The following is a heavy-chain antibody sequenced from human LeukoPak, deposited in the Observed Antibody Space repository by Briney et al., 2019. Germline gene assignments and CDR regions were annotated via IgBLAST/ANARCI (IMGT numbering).Heavy chain of an antibody. J-gene: IGHJ6*02. Sequence: GGSLRLSCAAAGFTFSSYGMHWVRQAPGKGLEWVAVISYDGSNKYYADSVKGRFTISRDNSKNTLSLQMNSLRAEDTAVYYCAKDLLYGDYPSSGMDVWGQGTTVTVSS. CDR2: ISYDGSNK. V-gene: IGHV3-30*18. CDR3: AKDLLYGDYPSSGMDV. CDR1: GFTFSSYG. D-gene: IGHD4-17*01.